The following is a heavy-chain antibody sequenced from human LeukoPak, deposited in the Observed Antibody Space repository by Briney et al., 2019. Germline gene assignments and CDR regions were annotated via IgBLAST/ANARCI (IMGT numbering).Heavy chain of an antibody. CDR3: ATGLTLWDGMDV. Sequence: ASVKVSCKASGYTFTTYALTWVRQAPGQGLEWMGWISAYNGNTNYAQKLQGRVTMTTDTSTSTAYMELRSLRSDDTAVYYCATGLTLWDGMDVWGQGTTVTVSS. D-gene: IGHD7-27*01. CDR1: GYTFTTYA. J-gene: IGHJ6*02. CDR2: ISAYNGNT. V-gene: IGHV1-18*01.